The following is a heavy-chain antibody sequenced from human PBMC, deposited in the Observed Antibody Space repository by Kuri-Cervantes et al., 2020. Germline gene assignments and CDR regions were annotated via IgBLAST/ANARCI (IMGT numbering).Heavy chain of an antibody. CDR1: GYPFTDYY. Sequence: ASVKVSCKASGYPFTDYYIHWLRQAPGQGLEWMGWINPNSGDADSAQKFQGRVTMTRDTSISTAYMELSRLRSDDTAVYYCAREGPVAIQDQLGYFDYWGQGTLVTVSS. V-gene: IGHV1-2*02. CDR2: INPNSGDA. D-gene: IGHD7-27*01. J-gene: IGHJ4*02. CDR3: AREGPVAIQDQLGYFDY.